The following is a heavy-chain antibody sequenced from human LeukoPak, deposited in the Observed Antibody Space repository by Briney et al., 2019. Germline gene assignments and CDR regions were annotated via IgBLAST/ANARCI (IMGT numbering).Heavy chain of an antibody. CDR3: ARTTPPYCGGDCYAPGAFDI. J-gene: IGHJ3*02. D-gene: IGHD2-21*02. CDR1: GGSISSYY. Sequence: SETLSLTCTVSGGSISSYYWSWIRQPPGKGLEWIGCIYYSGSTNYNPSLKSRVTISVDTSKNQFSLKLSSVTAADTAVYYCARTTPPYCGGDCYAPGAFDIWGQGTMVTVSS. V-gene: IGHV4-59*01. CDR2: IYYSGST.